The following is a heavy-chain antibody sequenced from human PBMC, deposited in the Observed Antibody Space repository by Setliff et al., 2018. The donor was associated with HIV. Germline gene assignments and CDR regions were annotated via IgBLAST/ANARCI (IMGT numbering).Heavy chain of an antibody. CDR2: INSASGGT. CDR1: GYTFTDNY. J-gene: IGHJ6*03. CDR3: ARWELYYYYMDV. Sequence: ASVKVSCKASGYTFTDNYIHWVRQAPGQGLEWMAWINSASGGTNYAQNFQGRVTVTRDTSINTVYLEVNGLKSDDTAVYYCARWELYYYYMDVWGKGTTVTVSS. V-gene: IGHV1-2*02. D-gene: IGHD1-26*01.